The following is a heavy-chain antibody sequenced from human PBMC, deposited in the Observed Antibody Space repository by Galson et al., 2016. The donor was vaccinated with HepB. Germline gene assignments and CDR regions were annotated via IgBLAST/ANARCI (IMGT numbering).Heavy chain of an antibody. CDR2: IKSKTDGGTT. J-gene: IGHJ6*02. V-gene: IGHV3-15*01. CDR3: RYGMDV. CDR1: GFTFSNAR. Sequence: SLRLSCAASGFTFSNARMSWVRQAPGKGLEWVGRIKSKTDGGTTDYAAPVKGRFSISRDDSKNTLYLQMNSLKTEDTAVYHCRYGMDVWGQGTTVTVSS.